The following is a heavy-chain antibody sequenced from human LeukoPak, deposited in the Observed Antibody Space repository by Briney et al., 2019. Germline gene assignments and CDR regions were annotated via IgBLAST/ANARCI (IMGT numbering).Heavy chain of an antibody. CDR1: GYSISSGYY. Sequence: SETLSLTCTVSGYSISSGYYWGWIRQTPGKGLEWIGSIYYLGNTYYNASLKSRVNMSLDKSKNQFSLKLSSVTAADTAVYYCARVVAGQYYFDYWGQGTLVTVSS. CDR2: IYYLGNT. D-gene: IGHD6-19*01. V-gene: IGHV4-38-2*02. J-gene: IGHJ4*02. CDR3: ARVVAGQYYFDY.